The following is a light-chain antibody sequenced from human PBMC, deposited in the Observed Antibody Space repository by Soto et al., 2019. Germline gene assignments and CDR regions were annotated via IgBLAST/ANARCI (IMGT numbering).Light chain of an antibody. V-gene: IGKV3-15*01. CDR3: QQYDDWLS. CDR2: GAS. CDR1: ESVRSN. J-gene: IGKJ4*01. Sequence: EIVMTQSPATLSVSPGERATLSCRASESVRSNLAWYQQKPGQAPRLLIYGASTRATGIPARFSGSGSGTEFTLTISSLQSEDFVIYYCQQYDDWLSFGGGTKVEIK.